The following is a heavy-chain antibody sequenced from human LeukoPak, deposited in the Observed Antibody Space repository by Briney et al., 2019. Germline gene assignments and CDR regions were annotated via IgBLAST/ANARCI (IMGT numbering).Heavy chain of an antibody. CDR2: IRSKAYGGTT. Sequence: GGSLRLSCTASGFTFGDYAMSWVRQAPGKGLEWVGFIRSKAYGGTTEYAASVKGRFTISRDDSKNTLYLQMNSLKTEDTAVYYCTTDDDSSGYYPYWGQGTLVTVSS. V-gene: IGHV3-49*04. J-gene: IGHJ4*02. D-gene: IGHD3-22*01. CDR1: GFTFGDYA. CDR3: TTDDDSSGYYPY.